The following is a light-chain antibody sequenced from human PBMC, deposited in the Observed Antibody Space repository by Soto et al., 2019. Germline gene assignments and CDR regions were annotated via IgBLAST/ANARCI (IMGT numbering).Light chain of an antibody. V-gene: IGLV1-47*01. CDR1: SSNIGSHF. CDR3: AVWDQSLTGWV. J-gene: IGLJ3*02. Sequence: QLVLTQPPSASGTPGQSLTISCSGSSSNIGSHFVYWYQHLPGTAPKLLLFRDGQRPSGVPARFFGSKSGTSASLAITGLRSEDEADYYCAVWDQSLTGWVFGGGTKLTVL. CDR2: RDG.